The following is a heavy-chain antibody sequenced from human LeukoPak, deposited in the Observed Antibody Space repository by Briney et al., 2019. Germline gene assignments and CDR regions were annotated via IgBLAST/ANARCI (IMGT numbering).Heavy chain of an antibody. CDR3: ATGGYCSGGSCYTSAFDY. Sequence: GASVKVSCKASGYTFTSYGISWVRQAPGQGLEWMGWISAYNGNTNYAQKLQGRVTMTTDTSTSTAYMELRSLRSEDTAVYYCATGGYCSGGSCYTSAFDYWGQGTLVTVSS. V-gene: IGHV1-18*01. J-gene: IGHJ4*02. CDR1: GYTFTSYG. D-gene: IGHD2-15*01. CDR2: ISAYNGNT.